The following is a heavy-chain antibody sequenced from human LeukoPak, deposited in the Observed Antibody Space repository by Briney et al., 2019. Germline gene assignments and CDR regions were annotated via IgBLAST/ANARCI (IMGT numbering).Heavy chain of an antibody. CDR1: GYTFSDFG. J-gene: IGHJ4*02. CDR2: ISTYNGNT. Sequence: ASVKVSCKASGYTFSDFGISWVRQAPGQGLEWMGWISTYNGNTNYAQKLQGRVAINTDTSTSTAYMELRSLRSDDTAAYYCARDCDRSGYYCYWGQGTLVTVSS. CDR3: ARDCDRSGYYCY. D-gene: IGHD3-22*01. V-gene: IGHV1-18*01.